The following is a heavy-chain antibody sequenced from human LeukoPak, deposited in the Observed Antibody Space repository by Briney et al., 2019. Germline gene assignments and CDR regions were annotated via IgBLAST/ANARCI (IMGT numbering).Heavy chain of an antibody. CDR1: GFTFSSYA. CDR2: ISGSGGST. J-gene: IGHJ3*02. D-gene: IGHD2-15*01. CDR3: ARDRVAATPDDAFDI. Sequence: GGFLRLSCAASGFTFSSYAMNWVRQAPGKGLEWVSAISGSGGSTDYADSVKGRFTISRDNSKNTLYLQMNSLRAEDTAVYYCARDRVAATPDDAFDIWGQGTMVTVSS. V-gene: IGHV3-23*01.